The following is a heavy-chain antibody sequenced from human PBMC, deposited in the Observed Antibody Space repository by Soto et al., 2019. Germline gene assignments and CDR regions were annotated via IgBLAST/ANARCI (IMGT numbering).Heavy chain of an antibody. Sequence: QVQLVQSGAEVKKPGASVKVSCKASGYTFTGYYMHWVRQAPGKGLEWVAVISYDGSNKYNADSVKGRFTISRDNSKNTLYLQMNSLRAEDTAVYYCAKEGPGDAFDIWGQGTMVTVSS. V-gene: IGHV3-30*18. CDR1: GYTFTGYY. CDR2: ISYDGSNK. J-gene: IGHJ3*02. CDR3: AKEGPGDAFDI.